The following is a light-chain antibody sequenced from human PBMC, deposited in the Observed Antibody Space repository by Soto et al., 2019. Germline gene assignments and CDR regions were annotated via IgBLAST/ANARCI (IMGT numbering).Light chain of an antibody. V-gene: IGLV1-40*01. CDR1: SSNIGAGYD. CDR3: QSYDSSLSGSYVV. J-gene: IGLJ2*01. Sequence: QSVLTQPPSVSGAPGQRGTISCTGSSSNIGAGYDVHWYQQHPGTAPKLLIYGNSNRPSGVPDRFSGSKSGTSASLAITGLQAEDEADYYCQSYDSSLSGSYVVFGGGTQLTVL. CDR2: GNS.